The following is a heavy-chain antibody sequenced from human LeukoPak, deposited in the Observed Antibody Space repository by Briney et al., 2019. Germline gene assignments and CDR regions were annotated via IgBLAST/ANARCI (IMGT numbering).Heavy chain of an antibody. D-gene: IGHD3-3*01. CDR1: GYTFTSYA. V-gene: IGHV1-3*01. J-gene: IGHJ4*02. CDR2: INAGNGNT. Sequence: ASVKVSCKASGYTFTSYAMHWVRQAPGQRLEWMGWINAGNGNTKYSQKFQGRVTITRDTSASTAYMELSSLRSEDTAVYYCAREGTLTSYYDLWSGTYYFDYWGQGTLVTVSS. CDR3: AREGTLTSYYDLWSGTYYFDY.